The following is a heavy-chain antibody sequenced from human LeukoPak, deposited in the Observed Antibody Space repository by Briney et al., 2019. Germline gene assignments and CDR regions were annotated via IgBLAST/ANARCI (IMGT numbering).Heavy chain of an antibody. CDR3: AKAVWFGESSGLDHDFDY. V-gene: IGHV3-23*01. CDR2: ISGSGGST. J-gene: IGHJ4*02. Sequence: PGGSLRLSCAASGFTFSSYAMSWVRQAPGKGLEWVSAISGSGGSTYYADSVKGRFTISRDNSKNTLYLQMNSLRAEDTAVYYCAKAVWFGESSGLDHDFDYWGQGTLVTVSS. D-gene: IGHD3-10*01. CDR1: GFTFSSYA.